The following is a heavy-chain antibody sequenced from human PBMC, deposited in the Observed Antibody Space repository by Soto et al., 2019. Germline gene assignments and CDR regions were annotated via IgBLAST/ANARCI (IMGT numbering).Heavy chain of an antibody. D-gene: IGHD3-3*01. CDR2: INPNSGGT. V-gene: IGHV1-2*04. J-gene: IGHJ4*02. Sequence: AASVKVSCKASGYTFTGYYMHWVRQAPGQGLEWMGWINPNSGGTNYAQKFQGWVTMTRDTSISTAYMELSRLRSDDTAVYYCARSRYRAIFGVLIEYYFDYWGQGTLVTVSS. CDR1: GYTFTGYY. CDR3: ARSRYRAIFGVLIEYYFDY.